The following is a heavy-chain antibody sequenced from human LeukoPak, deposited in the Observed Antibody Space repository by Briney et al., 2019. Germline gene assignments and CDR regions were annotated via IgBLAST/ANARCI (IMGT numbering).Heavy chain of an antibody. CDR3: ARDSKGYYDSSGYSHGMDV. CDR2: IIPIFGTA. J-gene: IGHJ6*02. CDR1: GGTFSSYA. V-gene: IGHV1-69*13. Sequence: GASVKVSCKASGGTFSSYAISWVRQAPGQGLEWMGGIIPIFGTANYAQKFQGRVTITADESTSTAYMELSSLRSEDTAVYYCARDSKGYYDSSGYSHGMDVWGQGITVTVSS. D-gene: IGHD3-22*01.